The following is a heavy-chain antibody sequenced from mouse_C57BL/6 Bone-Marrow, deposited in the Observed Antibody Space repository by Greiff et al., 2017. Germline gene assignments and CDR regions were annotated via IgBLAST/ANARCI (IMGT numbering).Heavy chain of an antibody. Sequence: VQLQQSGAELARPGASVKLSCKASGYTFTSYGISWVKQRTGQGLEWIGEIYPRSGNTYYNEKFKDKATLTADKSSSTAYMELRSLTSEDSAVYFCAFPLYYYGSPFDYWGQGTTLTVSS. V-gene: IGHV1-81*01. CDR3: AFPLYYYGSPFDY. J-gene: IGHJ2*01. CDR2: IYPRSGNT. CDR1: GYTFTSYG. D-gene: IGHD1-1*01.